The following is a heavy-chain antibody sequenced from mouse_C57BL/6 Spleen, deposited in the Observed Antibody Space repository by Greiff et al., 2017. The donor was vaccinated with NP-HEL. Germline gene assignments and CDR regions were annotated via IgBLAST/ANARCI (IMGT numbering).Heavy chain of an antibody. CDR3: AKGEYYGSSPFDY. Sequence: QVQLKQPGAELVRPGSSVKLSCKASGYTFTSYWMHWVKQRPIQGLEWIGNIDPSDSETHYNQKFKDKATLTVDKSSSTAYMQLSSLTSEDSAVYYCAKGEYYGSSPFDYWGQGTTLTVSS. D-gene: IGHD1-1*01. CDR2: IDPSDSET. V-gene: IGHV1-52*01. J-gene: IGHJ2*01. CDR1: GYTFTSYW.